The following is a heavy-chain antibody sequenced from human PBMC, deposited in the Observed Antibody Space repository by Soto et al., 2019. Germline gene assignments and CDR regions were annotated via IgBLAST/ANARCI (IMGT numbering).Heavy chain of an antibody. Sequence: QVRLVRSGAEVKKPGASVKVSCKASGYTITSYDINWVRQAPGQGLEWMAWMNPNSGKTGNAQNFQGRVTMTRNTSISTVYMELSSLRSDDTAVYYCARGMGGYPSGWYFDLWGRGTLVTVSS. CDR2: MNPNSGKT. J-gene: IGHJ2*01. CDR1: GYTITSYD. V-gene: IGHV1-8*01. CDR3: ARGMGGYPSGWYFDL. D-gene: IGHD5-12*01.